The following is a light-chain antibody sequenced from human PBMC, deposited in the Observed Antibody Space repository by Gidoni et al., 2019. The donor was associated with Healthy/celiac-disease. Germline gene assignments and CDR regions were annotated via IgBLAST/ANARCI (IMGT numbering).Light chain of an antibody. J-gene: IGKJ2*01. Sequence: DTQMTQSPSSLSASVGDRVTITCRASQNIITYLSWYQQKPGKAPKLLMYAASNLQSGVPSRFSGSGSGTDFTLTISSLQREDFATYYCQQSYSIPQTFGQGTKLEIK. CDR1: QNIITY. CDR2: AAS. V-gene: IGKV1-39*01. CDR3: QQSYSIPQT.